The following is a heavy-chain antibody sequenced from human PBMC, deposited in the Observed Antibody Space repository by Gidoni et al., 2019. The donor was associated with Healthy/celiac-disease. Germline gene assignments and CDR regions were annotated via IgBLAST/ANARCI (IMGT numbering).Heavy chain of an antibody. CDR2: IRGSGGST. CDR3: AGRKPQLGLYY. J-gene: IGHJ4*02. CDR1: GCTFSRDA. D-gene: IGHD7-27*01. V-gene: IGHV3-23*01. Sequence: EVQMLESGGGWVQPGGSLRLSCAASGCTFSRDAMSWVRQAPGKGLEWVSAIRGSGGSTYYADPVQCRFTISRDNSTNTLYLPMNSLRAEDTAVYYCAGRKPQLGLYYWVQGTLVTVSS.